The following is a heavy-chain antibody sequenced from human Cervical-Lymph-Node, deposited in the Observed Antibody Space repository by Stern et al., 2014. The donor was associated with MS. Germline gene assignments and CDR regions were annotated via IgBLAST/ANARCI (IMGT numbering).Heavy chain of an antibody. Sequence: QLQLQESGPGLLRPSETLSLTCTVSGASITSYYWSWIRQPPGKGLEWIGYIYYRGNTNYNASLKGRVAISIGTSKTQFSLRLSSVTAADTAVYYCARATDLWCQGTLVAVSS. V-gene: IGHV4-59*01. CDR2: IYYRGNT. CDR3: ARATDL. J-gene: IGHJ5*02. CDR1: GASITSYY.